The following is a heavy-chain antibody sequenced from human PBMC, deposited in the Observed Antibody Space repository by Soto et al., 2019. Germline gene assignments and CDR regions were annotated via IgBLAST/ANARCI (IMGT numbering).Heavy chain of an antibody. D-gene: IGHD4-17*01. CDR1: GFTVSGKKY. CDR2: LYDVYGT. V-gene: IGHV3-53*01. Sequence: DVQLVESGGGLIQPGGSLRLSCAASGFTVSGKKYLAWVRQAPGKGLEWVSALYDVYGTFYADSVKGRFTTSGDSSRTIVYLQMNSLRPDDTAVYYCATWHLREHAYDIWGQGTAVTVSS. J-gene: IGHJ3*02. CDR3: ATWHLREHAYDI.